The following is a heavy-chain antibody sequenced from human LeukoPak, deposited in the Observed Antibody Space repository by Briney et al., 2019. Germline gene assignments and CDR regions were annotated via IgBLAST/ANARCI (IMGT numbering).Heavy chain of an antibody. V-gene: IGHV1-46*01. CDR3: ARGGRGYYGSGSYYNIES. CDR2: INPSGGHT. J-gene: IGHJ4*02. D-gene: IGHD3-10*01. CDR1: GYTFTSYY. Sequence: ASVKVSCKASGYTFTSYYMHWVRQAPGQGLEWVGMINPSGGHTNYAQKLQGRVTMTMDTSTSTVYMELSSLRSEDTAVYYCARGGRGYYGSGSYYNIESWGQGTLVTVSS.